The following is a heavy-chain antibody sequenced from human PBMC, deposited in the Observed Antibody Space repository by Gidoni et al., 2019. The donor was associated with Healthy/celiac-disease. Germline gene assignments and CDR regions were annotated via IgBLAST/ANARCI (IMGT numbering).Heavy chain of an antibody. CDR2: INAGNGNT. D-gene: IGHD1-26*01. V-gene: IGHV1-3*01. CDR3: ARVAGATPYYFDY. CDR1: GYTFTSYA. Sequence: QVQLVQSGAEVKKPGASVKVSCKASGYTFTSYAMHWVRQAPGQRLEWMGWINAGNGNTKYSQKFQGRVTITRDTSASTAYMELSSLRSEDTAVYYCARVAGATPYYFDYWGQGTLVTVSS. J-gene: IGHJ4*02.